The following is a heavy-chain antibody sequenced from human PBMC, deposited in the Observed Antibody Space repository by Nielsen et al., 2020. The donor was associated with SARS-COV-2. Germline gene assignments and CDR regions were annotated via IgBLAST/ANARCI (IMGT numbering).Heavy chain of an antibody. CDR2: IIPIFGTA. Sequence: SVKVSCKASGGTFSSYAISWVRQAPGQGLEWMGGIIPIFGTANYAQKFQGRVTITADESTSTAYMELSSLRSEDTAVYYCARGLPDYGGNSGGMDVWGQGTTVTVSS. CDR3: ARGLPDYGGNSGGMDV. D-gene: IGHD4-23*01. CDR1: GGTFSSYA. V-gene: IGHV1-69*13. J-gene: IGHJ6*02.